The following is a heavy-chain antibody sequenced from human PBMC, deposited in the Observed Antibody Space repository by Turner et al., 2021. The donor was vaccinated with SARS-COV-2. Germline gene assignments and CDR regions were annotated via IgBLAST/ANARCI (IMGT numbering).Heavy chain of an antibody. J-gene: IGHJ5*02. CDR2: IIPVIGLA. V-gene: IGHV1-69*04. D-gene: IGHD6-13*01. Sequence: QVQLVPSGAEVKKPGSSVNVSCKASGVTFSSYAISWVRQAPGQGLEWMGRIIPVIGLANYAQKFQGRVTITADKSTSTAYMELSSLRSEDTAVYYCASLYQGIAADVISWFDPWGQGTLVTVSS. CDR1: GVTFSSYA. CDR3: ASLYQGIAADVISWFDP.